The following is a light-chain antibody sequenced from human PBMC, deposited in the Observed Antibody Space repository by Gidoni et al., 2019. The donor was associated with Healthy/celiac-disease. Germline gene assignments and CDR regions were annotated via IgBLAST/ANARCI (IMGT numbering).Light chain of an antibody. Sequence: QSVLTQPPSVSAAPGQKVTISCSGRSSNIANNYVSWYQQLPGTAPKLLIYDNNKRPSGITDRFSGSKSGTSATLGITGLQTGDEADYYCGTWDSSLSAGVFGGGTQLTVL. J-gene: IGLJ7*01. CDR2: DNN. CDR3: GTWDSSLSAGV. V-gene: IGLV1-51*01. CDR1: SSNIANNY.